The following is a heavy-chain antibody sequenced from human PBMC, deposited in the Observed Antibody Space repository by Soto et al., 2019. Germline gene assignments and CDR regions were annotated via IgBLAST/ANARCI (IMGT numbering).Heavy chain of an antibody. Sequence: GGSLRLSSTASGVNFGDYAMSWFRQAPGKGLEWVGFIRSKAYGGTTEYAASVKGRFTISRDDSKSIAYLQMNSLKTEDTAVYYCTRETPYYYGSGSYYYYYYGMDVWGQGTTVTVSS. D-gene: IGHD3-10*01. J-gene: IGHJ6*02. CDR3: TRETPYYYGSGSYYYYYYGMDV. V-gene: IGHV3-49*03. CDR1: GVNFGDYA. CDR2: IRSKAYGGTT.